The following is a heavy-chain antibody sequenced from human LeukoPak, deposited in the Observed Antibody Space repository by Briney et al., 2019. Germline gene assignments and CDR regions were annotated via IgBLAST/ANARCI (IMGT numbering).Heavy chain of an antibody. CDR3: AKDLASYYYDSSGYYYHGY. J-gene: IGHJ4*02. D-gene: IGHD3-22*01. V-gene: IGHV3-23*01. Sequence: GGSLRLSCAASGFTFSSYAMSWVRQAPGKGLEWVSAISGSGGSTYYADSVKGRFTTSRDNSKNTLYLQMSSLRAEDTAVYYCAKDLASYYYDSSGYYYHGYWGQGTLVTVSS. CDR2: ISGSGGST. CDR1: GFTFSSYA.